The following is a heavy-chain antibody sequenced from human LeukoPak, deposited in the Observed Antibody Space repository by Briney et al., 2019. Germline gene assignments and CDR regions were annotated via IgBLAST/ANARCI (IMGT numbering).Heavy chain of an antibody. CDR2: SSDNASST. J-gene: IGHJ3*02. CDR3: AKRGGGCYYGAFDI. CDR1: GFTFSSYA. D-gene: IGHD2-8*01. Sequence: GGSLRLSCAASGFTFSSYAKSGTPYSPDKGLDRVSVSSDNASSTHYAHPVKRRFNISRDYYKNTLYMKIDSLRAEDTAVYYCAKRGGGCYYGAFDIWGQGTMVTVSP. V-gene: IGHV3-23*01.